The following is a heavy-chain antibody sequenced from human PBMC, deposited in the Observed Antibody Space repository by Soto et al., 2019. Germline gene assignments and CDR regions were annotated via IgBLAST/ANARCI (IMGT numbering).Heavy chain of an antibody. Sequence: PGGSLRLSCKASGFSSSDQAMTWVRQAPGKGLEWVSVISGSGDNTFYAASVKGRFAISRDNSKNVLYLQMNSLSADDAAVYFCAKGRAITVYGVDILFDYWGLGTLVTVSS. CDR2: ISGSGDNT. J-gene: IGHJ4*01. CDR3: AKGRAITVYGVDILFDY. D-gene: IGHD3-3*01. V-gene: IGHV3-23*01. CDR1: GFSSSDQA.